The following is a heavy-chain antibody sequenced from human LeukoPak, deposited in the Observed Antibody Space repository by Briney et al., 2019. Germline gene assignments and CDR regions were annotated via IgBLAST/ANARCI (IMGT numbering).Heavy chain of an antibody. CDR1: GFTFSSYE. J-gene: IGHJ5*02. CDR2: ISSSGSTI. CDR3: ARLTLLGWRWFDP. V-gene: IGHV3-48*03. D-gene: IGHD2-8*02. Sequence: GGSLRLSCAASGFTFSSYEMNWVRQAPGKGLEWVSYISSSGSTIYYADSVKGRFTISRDNAKNSLYLQMNSLRAEDTAVYYCARLTLLGWRWFDPWGQGTLVTVSS.